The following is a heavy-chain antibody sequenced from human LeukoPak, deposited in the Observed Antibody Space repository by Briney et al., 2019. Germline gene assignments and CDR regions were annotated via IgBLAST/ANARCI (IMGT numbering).Heavy chain of an antibody. D-gene: IGHD3-3*01. J-gene: IGHJ5*02. CDR1: GFTFSNAW. Sequence: SGGSLRLSCAASGFTFSNAWMSWVRQAPGKGLEWVGRIKSKTDGGTTDYAAPVKGRFTISRDDSKNTLYLQMNSLKTEDTAVYYCTTDLVNLIVTIFGVVIPWGQGTLVTVSS. CDR2: IKSKTDGGTT. CDR3: TTDLVNLIVTIFGVVIP. V-gene: IGHV3-15*01.